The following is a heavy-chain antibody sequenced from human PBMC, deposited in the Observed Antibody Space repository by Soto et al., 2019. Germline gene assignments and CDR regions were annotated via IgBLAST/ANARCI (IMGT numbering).Heavy chain of an antibody. V-gene: IGHV3-7*05. Sequence: GGSLRLSCAASGFTFSSYWMSWVRQAPGKGLEWVANIKQDGSEKYYVDSVKGRFTISRDNAKNSLYLQMNSLRAEDTAVYYCAIAGGSSGVYDPIHIWGPGTMVTVSS. CDR1: GFTFSSYW. D-gene: IGHD6-19*01. J-gene: IGHJ3*02. CDR2: IKQDGSEK. CDR3: AIAGGSSGVYDPIHI.